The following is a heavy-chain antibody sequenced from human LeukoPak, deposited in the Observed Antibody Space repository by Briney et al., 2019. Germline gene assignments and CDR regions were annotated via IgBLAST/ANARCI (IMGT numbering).Heavy chain of an antibody. CDR2: IWYDGSNK. V-gene: IGHV3-33*01. CDR3: ARDAGRYFDWLGY. Sequence: GRSLRLSCAASGFTFSSYGMHWVRQAPGKGLEWVAVIWYDGSNKYYADSVKGRFTISRDNSKNTLYLQVNSLRAEDTAVYYCARDAGRYFDWLGYWGQGTLVTVSS. CDR1: GFTFSSYG. D-gene: IGHD3-9*01. J-gene: IGHJ4*02.